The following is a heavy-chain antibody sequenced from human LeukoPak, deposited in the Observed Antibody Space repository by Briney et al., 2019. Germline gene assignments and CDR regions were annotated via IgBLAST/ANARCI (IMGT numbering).Heavy chain of an antibody. V-gene: IGHV3-30*18. CDR2: ISNDGSKK. Sequence: PGGSLRLSCAASGFTFSSYGMHWVRQAPGKGLEWVAVISNDGSKKYSADSVRGRFTISGDNSKNTLYLQMNSLRAEDTAVYYCAQDRPRVDIVTYFDHWGQGTLVTVSS. J-gene: IGHJ4*02. CDR3: AQDRPRVDIVTYFDH. D-gene: IGHD5-12*01. CDR1: GFTFSSYG.